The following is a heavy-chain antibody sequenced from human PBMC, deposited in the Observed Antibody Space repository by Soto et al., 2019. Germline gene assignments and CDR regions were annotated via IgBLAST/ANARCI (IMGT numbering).Heavy chain of an antibody. Sequence: QVQLVQSGAEVKKPGASVKVSCKASGYTFTSYYMHWVRQAPGQGLEWMGIINPSGGSTSYAQKSPGRVTMTSDTSTSTVYVELSSLRSADTAVYYCARESVDIVATTRVSGGMDVWGQGTTVTVSS. D-gene: IGHD5-12*01. J-gene: IGHJ6*02. CDR3: ARESVDIVATTRVSGGMDV. CDR1: GYTFTSYY. V-gene: IGHV1-46*01. CDR2: INPSGGST.